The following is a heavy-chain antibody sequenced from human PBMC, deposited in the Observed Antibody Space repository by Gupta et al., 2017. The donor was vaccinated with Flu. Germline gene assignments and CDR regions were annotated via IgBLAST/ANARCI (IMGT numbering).Heavy chain of an antibody. D-gene: IGHD3-10*02. CDR3: VRQSLSGDS. CDR1: GFRFDNLV. J-gene: IGHJ5*02. V-gene: IGHV3-23*04. Sequence: EVQLVESGGDLVQPGGSLRLSCFGSGFRFDNLVMSWVRQAPGKGLAWVSCITEGGRATYYADAAKGRFTISRDDSMNTLYLHMNNLRADDTAVYYCVRQSLSGDSWGQGSLVTVSS. CDR2: ITEGGRAT.